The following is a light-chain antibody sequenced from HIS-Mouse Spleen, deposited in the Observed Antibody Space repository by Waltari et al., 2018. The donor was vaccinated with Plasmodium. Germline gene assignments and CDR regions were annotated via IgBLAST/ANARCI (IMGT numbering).Light chain of an antibody. Sequence: DIQLTQFLSFLPPPVADRVTITCRASHGISSYLAWYQQKPEKAPKLLIYAASTLQSGVPSRFSGSGSGTEFTLTISSLQPEDFATYYCQQLNSYPLTFGGGTKVEIK. CDR2: AAS. J-gene: IGKJ4*01. CDR1: HGISSY. CDR3: QQLNSYPLT. V-gene: IGKV1-9*01.